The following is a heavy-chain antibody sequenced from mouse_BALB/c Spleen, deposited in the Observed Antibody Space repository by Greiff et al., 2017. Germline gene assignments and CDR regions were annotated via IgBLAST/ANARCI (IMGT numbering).Heavy chain of an antibody. CDR2: ISNGGGST. CDR3: ARHRTEYYFDY. Sequence: DVKLVESGGGLVQPGGSLKLSCAASGFTFSSYTMSWVRQTPEKRLEWVAYISNGGGSTYYPDTVKGRFTISRDNAKNTLYLQMSSLKSEDTAMYYCARHRTEYYFDYWGQGTTLTVSS. CDR1: GFTFSSYT. J-gene: IGHJ2*01. V-gene: IGHV5-12-2*01.